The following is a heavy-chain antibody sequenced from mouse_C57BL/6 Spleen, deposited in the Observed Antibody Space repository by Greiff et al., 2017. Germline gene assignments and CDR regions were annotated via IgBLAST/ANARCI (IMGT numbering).Heavy chain of an antibody. Sequence: EVHLVESGGDLVKPGGSLKLSCAASGFTFSSYGMSLVRQTPDKRLEWVATISSGGSYTYYPDSVKGRFTISRDNAKNTLYLQMSSLKSEDTAMYYCARQGDGPQAWFAYWGQGTLVTVAA. CDR2: ISSGGSYT. CDR3: ARQGDGPQAWFAY. D-gene: IGHD2-3*01. V-gene: IGHV5-6*01. CDR1: GFTFSSYG. J-gene: IGHJ3*01.